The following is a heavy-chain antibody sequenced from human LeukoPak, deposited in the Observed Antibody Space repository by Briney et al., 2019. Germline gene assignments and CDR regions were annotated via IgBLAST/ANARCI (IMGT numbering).Heavy chain of an antibody. CDR3: ARGLYNFDY. J-gene: IGHJ4*02. Sequence: PSQTLPLTCTVSGASINSGVYYWSWIRQPPGKGLEWIGEINHSGSTNYNPSLKSRVTISVDTSKNQFSLKLSSVTAADTAVYYCARGLYNFDYWGQGTLVTVSS. V-gene: IGHV4-34*01. CDR1: GASINSGVYY. CDR2: INHSGST.